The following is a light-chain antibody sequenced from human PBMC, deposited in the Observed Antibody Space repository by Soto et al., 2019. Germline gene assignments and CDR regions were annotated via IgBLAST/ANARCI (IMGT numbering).Light chain of an antibody. J-gene: IGLJ1*01. CDR2: PTN. Sequence: QSVLTQPPSASGAPGQRVTISCFGSRSNVGENSVNWFQQLPGAAPKLLIAPTNQRPSGVPDRFSGSKSGTSGSLAISGLQSGDEAEYFCAAWDENLSGFVFGTGTKLTVL. CDR3: AAWDENLSGFV. V-gene: IGLV1-44*01. CDR1: RSNVGENS.